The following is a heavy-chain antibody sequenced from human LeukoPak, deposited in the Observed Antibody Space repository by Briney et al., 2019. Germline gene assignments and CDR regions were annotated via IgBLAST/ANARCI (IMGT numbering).Heavy chain of an antibody. CDR2: IRYDGSNK. CDR3: AKDTDLWFGELSN. CDR1: GFTFSSYG. D-gene: IGHD3-10*01. Sequence: GGALRLSCAASGFTFSSYGMHWVRQAPGKGLEWVAFIRYDGSNKYYADSVKGRFTISRDNSKNTLYLQMNSLRAEDTAVHYCAKDTDLWFGELSNWGQGTLVTVSS. V-gene: IGHV3-30*02. J-gene: IGHJ4*02.